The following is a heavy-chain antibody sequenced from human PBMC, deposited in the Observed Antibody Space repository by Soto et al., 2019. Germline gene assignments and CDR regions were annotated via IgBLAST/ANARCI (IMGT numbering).Heavy chain of an antibody. Sequence: EVQLVESGGGLVQPGGSLRLSCTASGFTFSNYWMHWVRQAPGKGLVWVARINDDGRSTNYADSVKGRFTISRDNAQNTLYLQMNSLRAEDTAGYYCARIPVGGTRAFDCLGQGTLVTVSS. CDR3: ARIPVGGTRAFDC. J-gene: IGHJ4*02. CDR1: GFTFSNYW. D-gene: IGHD1-26*01. CDR2: INDDGRST. V-gene: IGHV3-74*01.